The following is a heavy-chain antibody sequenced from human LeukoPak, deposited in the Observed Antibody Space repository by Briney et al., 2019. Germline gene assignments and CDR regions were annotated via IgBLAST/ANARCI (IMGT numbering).Heavy chain of an antibody. Sequence: PGGSLRLSCTASGFTFSDYDMNWVRLAPGKGLEWVSSISGRSSHMYYTDSAKGQFAISRDNAKNSLYLQMNSLRAEDTAVYYCARAFPPLRTSAAGDFWGQGTLVTVSS. V-gene: IGHV3-21*06. CDR1: GFTFSDYD. CDR3: ARAFPPLRTSAAGDF. D-gene: IGHD6-25*01. CDR2: ISGRSSHM. J-gene: IGHJ4*02.